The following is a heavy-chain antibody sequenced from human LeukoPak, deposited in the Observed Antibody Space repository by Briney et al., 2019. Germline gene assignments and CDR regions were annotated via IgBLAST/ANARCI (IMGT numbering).Heavy chain of an antibody. V-gene: IGHV3-30*18. CDR1: GFTFSSYG. J-gene: IGHJ3*02. CDR2: ISYDGSNK. Sequence: GGSLRLSCAASGFTFSSYGMHWVRQAPGKGLEWVAVISYDGSNKYYADSVKGRFTISRGNSKNTLYLQMNSLRAEDTAVYYCAKCFKGRIHNAFDIWGQGTMVTVSS. CDR3: AKCFKGRIHNAFDI. D-gene: IGHD3-16*01.